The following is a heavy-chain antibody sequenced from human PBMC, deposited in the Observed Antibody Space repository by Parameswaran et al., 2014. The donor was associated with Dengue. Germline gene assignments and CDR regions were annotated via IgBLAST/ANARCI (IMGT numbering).Heavy chain of an antibody. Sequence: SWVRQAPGQGPEWMGGIIPKLGTPNYAQRFQGRVTITADESTSTVYMEVGSLRSEDSAMYYCASQVYTVGATFRYWGQGSLVTVSS. J-gene: IGHJ4*02. CDR3: ASQVYTVGATFRY. CDR2: IIPKLGTP. V-gene: IGHV1-69*01. D-gene: IGHD1-26*01.